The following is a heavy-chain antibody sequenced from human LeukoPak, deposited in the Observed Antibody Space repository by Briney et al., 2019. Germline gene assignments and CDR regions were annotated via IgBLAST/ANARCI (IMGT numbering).Heavy chain of an antibody. CDR3: ARGSEKNDY. V-gene: IGHV4-34*01. J-gene: IGHJ4*01. D-gene: IGHD1-14*01. CDR2: INHSGST. Sequence: SETLSLTCAVYGGSFSGYYWSWIRQPPGKGLEWNGEINHSGSTNYNPSLKSRVTISVDTSKNQFSLKLSSVTAADTAVYYCARGSEKNDYWGHGTLVTVSS. CDR1: GGSFSGYY.